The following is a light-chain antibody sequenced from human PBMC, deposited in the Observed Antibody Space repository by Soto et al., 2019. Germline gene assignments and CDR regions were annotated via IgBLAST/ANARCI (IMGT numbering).Light chain of an antibody. J-gene: IGLJ2*01. CDR2: DNN. CDR1: SSNIGRNF. V-gene: IGLV1-51*01. Sequence: QSVLTQPPSVSAAPGQKVTISCSGSSSNIGRNFLSWYRQLPGAAPKLVIYDNNKRPSGIPARFSGSKSGTSATLDITGLQSGDEADYYCGTWDTSLSGVVFGGGTKLTVL. CDR3: GTWDTSLSGVV.